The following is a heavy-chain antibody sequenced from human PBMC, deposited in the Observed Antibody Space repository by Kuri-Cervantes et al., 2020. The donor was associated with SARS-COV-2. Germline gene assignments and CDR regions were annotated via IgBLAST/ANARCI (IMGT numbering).Heavy chain of an antibody. CDR1: GFTFSSYS. V-gene: IGHV3-23*01. J-gene: IGHJ3*02. CDR2: ISGSGGST. D-gene: IGHD1-14*01. CDR3: ATKPPGVNDAFDI. Sequence: ESLKISCAASGFTFSSYSMNWVRQAPGKGLEWVSAISGSGGSTYYADSVKGRFTISRDNSKNTLYLQMNSLRAEDTAVYYCATKPPGVNDAFDIWGQGTMVTVSS.